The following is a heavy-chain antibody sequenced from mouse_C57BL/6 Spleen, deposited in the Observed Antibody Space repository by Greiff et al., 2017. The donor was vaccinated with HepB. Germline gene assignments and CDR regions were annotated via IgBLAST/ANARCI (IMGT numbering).Heavy chain of an antibody. V-gene: IGHV2-6*01. CDR1: GFSLTSYG. Sequence: QVQLQQSGPGLVAPSQSLSITCTVSGFSLTSYGVDWVRQSPGKGLEWLGVIWGVGSTNYNSALKSRLSISKDNSKSQVFLKMNSLQTDDTAMYYCASGDGEGAMDYWGQGTSVTVSS. CDR2: IWGVGST. CDR3: ASGDGEGAMDY. D-gene: IGHD2-3*01. J-gene: IGHJ4*01.